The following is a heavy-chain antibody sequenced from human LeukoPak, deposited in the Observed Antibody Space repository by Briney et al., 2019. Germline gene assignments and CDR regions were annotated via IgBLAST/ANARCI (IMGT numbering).Heavy chain of an antibody. CDR3: AKDLTAAGYSVSDY. V-gene: IGHV3-7*01. CDR1: GFTFSSYS. D-gene: IGHD6-13*01. Sequence: GGSLRLSXAASGFTFSSYSMNWVRQAPGKGLEWVANIKQDGSEKFYVNSVRGRFTISRDNAKNSLFLRMNSLRAEDTAVYYCAKDLTAAGYSVSDYWGKGTLVIVSS. CDR2: IKQDGSEK. J-gene: IGHJ4*02.